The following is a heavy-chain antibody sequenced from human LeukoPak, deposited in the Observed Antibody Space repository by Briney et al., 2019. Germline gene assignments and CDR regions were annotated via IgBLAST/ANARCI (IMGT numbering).Heavy chain of an antibody. J-gene: IGHJ4*02. D-gene: IGHD1-20*01. CDR2: ISYDGSNK. V-gene: IGHV3-30*18. CDR1: GFTFSSYG. Sequence: PGRSLRLSCAAPGFTFSSYGMHWVRQAPGKGLEWVAVISYDGSNKYYADSVKGRFTISRDNSKNTLYLQMNSLRAEDTAVYYCAKSLNNWNPWTFDYWGQGTLVTVSS. CDR3: AKSLNNWNPWTFDY.